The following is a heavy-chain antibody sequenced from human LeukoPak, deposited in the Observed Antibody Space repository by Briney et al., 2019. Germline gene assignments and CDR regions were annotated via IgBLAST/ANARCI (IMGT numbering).Heavy chain of an antibody. CDR3: AKDPETYSSRWFDS. Sequence: PGGSLRLSCAASGFTSSNYAMSGVRHAPGKGLEWVSSLGDNGGSPYYADSVKGRFTISRDNSKNTLYLHMNSLRVEDKAVYYCAKDPETYSSRWFDSWGQGTMVTVSS. D-gene: IGHD2-21*01. V-gene: IGHV3-23*01. CDR1: GFTSSNYA. J-gene: IGHJ5*01. CDR2: LGDNGGSP.